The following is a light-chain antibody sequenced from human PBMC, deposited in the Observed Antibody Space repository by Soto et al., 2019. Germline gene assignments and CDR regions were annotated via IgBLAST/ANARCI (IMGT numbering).Light chain of an antibody. V-gene: IGKV1-27*01. CDR1: QGIRTY. Sequence: QMTQSPSSLSASVGDRVTITCRASQGIRTYLAWYQQKPGKVPKLLIFSASTLQSGVPPRFSGSGSGTDFTLTISSLQPEDVATYYCQKYDSAPWTFGQGTKVDIK. CDR2: SAS. J-gene: IGKJ1*01. CDR3: QKYDSAPWT.